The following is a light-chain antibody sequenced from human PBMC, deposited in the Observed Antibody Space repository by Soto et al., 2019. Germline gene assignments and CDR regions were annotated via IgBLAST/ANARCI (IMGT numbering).Light chain of an antibody. CDR3: XXXXXSPRT. CDR2: GAS. CDR1: QSVTNRY. V-gene: IGKV3-20*01. J-gene: IGKJ1*01. Sequence: EIVLTQSPGTLSLSPGERATLSCTASQSVTNRYVAWYQQKPGQAPRLLIYGASFRATGISDRFSGSGSGTGFTLTXXXXXXXXXXXXXXXXXXXSPRTFGQGTKVDIK.